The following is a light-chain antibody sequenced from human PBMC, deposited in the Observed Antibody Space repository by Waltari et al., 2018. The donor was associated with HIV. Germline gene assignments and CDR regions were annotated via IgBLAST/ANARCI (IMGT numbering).Light chain of an antibody. Sequence: DTQMTQSPSSLSASVGDKITITCRASRNISTYLNWFQQKSGQAPKLLIYTASNLRSGVPSRFSGSGDETEFTLTISCLKPEDFGTYFCQQSDNVPLTFSGGTRVE. V-gene: IGKV1-39*01. CDR2: TAS. CDR3: QQSDNVPLT. J-gene: IGKJ4*01. CDR1: RNISTY.